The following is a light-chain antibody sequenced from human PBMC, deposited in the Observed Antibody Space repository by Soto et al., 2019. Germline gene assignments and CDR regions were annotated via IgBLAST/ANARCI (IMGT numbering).Light chain of an antibody. CDR1: ISDVGAYNF. CDR2: EVS. J-gene: IGLJ3*02. V-gene: IGLV2-14*01. CDR3: YSYRGSNAWV. Sequence: QSALAQPSSVSGSPGQSITISCTGTISDVGAYNFVSWYQHHPGTAPKLMIYEVSNRPSGASNRFSGSKSGNTASLTISGLQTEDEADYYCYSYRGSNAWVFGGGTKVTVL.